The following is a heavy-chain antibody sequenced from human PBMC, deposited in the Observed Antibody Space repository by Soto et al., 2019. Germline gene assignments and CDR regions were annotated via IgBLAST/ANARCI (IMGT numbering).Heavy chain of an antibody. CDR1: GFTFSRYW. CDR2: INIDGDAT. V-gene: IGHV3-74*01. D-gene: IGHD5-12*01. CDR3: ARPRVDGYNFEAFDI. J-gene: IGHJ3*02. Sequence: PXGSLRLSCAGAGFTFSRYWMHWVRQAPGKGLVWVSRINIDGDATSYADAVKGRFTISRDNAKNTLYLQMNSLRAEDTAVYFCARPRVDGYNFEAFDIWGQGTMVTVSS.